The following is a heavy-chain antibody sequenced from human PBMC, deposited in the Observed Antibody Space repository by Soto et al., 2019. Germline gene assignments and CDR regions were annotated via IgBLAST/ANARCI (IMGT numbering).Heavy chain of an antibody. D-gene: IGHD3-10*01. CDR2: INHSGST. Sequence: PSETLSLTCAVYGGSFSGYYWSWIRQPPGKGLEWIGEINHSGSTNYNPSLKSRVTISVDTSKNQFSLKLSSVTAADTAVYYCARGLLLWFGEFRFDPWGQGTLVTVSS. CDR3: ARGLLLWFGEFRFDP. J-gene: IGHJ5*02. V-gene: IGHV4-34*01. CDR1: GGSFSGYY.